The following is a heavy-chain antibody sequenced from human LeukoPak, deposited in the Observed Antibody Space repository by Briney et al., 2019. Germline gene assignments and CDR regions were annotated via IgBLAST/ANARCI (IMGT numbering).Heavy chain of an antibody. CDR3: ARVGDSSGYVKD. Sequence: GASVKVSCKASGYTFTSYGISWVRQAPGQGLEWMGRIIPILGIANYAQKFQGRVTITADKSTSTAYMELSSLRSEDTAVYYCARVGDSSGYVKDWGQGTLVTVSS. CDR2: IIPILGIA. J-gene: IGHJ4*02. V-gene: IGHV1-69*04. D-gene: IGHD3-22*01. CDR1: GYTFTSYG.